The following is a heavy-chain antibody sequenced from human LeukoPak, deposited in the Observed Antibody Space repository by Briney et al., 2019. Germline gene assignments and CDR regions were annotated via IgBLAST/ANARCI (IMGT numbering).Heavy chain of an antibody. CDR3: ARGDHYDVLTGFQTPSHLSDY. J-gene: IGHJ4*02. CDR1: GYTFTGYY. CDR2: INPNSGGT. D-gene: IGHD3-9*01. Sequence: ASVKVSCKTSGYTFTGYYVRWVRQAPGQGLEWMGWINPNSGGTNYAQKFQGRVTMTRDTSISTAYMELSRLGSDDTAVYYCARGDHYDVLTGFQTPSHLSDYWGQGTLVTVSS. V-gene: IGHV1-2*02.